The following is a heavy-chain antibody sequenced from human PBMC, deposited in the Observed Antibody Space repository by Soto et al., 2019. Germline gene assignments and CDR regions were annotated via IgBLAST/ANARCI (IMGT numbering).Heavy chain of an antibody. CDR1: GGTFSSYA. V-gene: IGHV1-69*12. CDR3: ARDGIAAACTGNWYFDL. CDR2: IIPIFGTA. Sequence: VQLVQSGAEVKKPGSSVKVSCKASGGTFSSYAISWVRQAPGQGLEWMGGIIPIFGTANYAQKFQGRVTITADESTSTAYMELSSLRSEDTAVYYCARDGIAAACTGNWYFDLWGRGTLVTVSS. J-gene: IGHJ2*01. D-gene: IGHD6-13*01.